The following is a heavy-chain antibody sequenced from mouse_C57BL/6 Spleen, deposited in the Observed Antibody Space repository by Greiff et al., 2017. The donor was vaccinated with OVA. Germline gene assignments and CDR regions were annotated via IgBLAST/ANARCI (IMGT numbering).Heavy chain of an antibody. V-gene: IGHV5-9-1*02. Sequence: EVMLVESGEGLVKPGGSLKLSCAASGFTFSSYAMSWVRQTPEKRLEWVAYISSGGDYIYYADTVKGRFTISRDNARNTLYLQMSSLKSEDTAMYYCTREAGIVYAMDYWGQGTSVTVSS. D-gene: IGHD1-1*02. CDR3: TREAGIVYAMDY. CDR2: ISSGGDYI. J-gene: IGHJ4*01. CDR1: GFTFSSYA.